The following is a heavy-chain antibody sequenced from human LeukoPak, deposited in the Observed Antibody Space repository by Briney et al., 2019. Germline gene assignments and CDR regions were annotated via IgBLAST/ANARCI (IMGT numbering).Heavy chain of an antibody. D-gene: IGHD1-26*01. V-gene: IGHV3-74*01. CDR1: GFTFSRYW. CDR2: INSDGSDT. J-gene: IGHJ4*02. Sequence: GGSLRPSCAASGFTFSRYWIHWVRQAPGKGLVWVSRINSDGSDTVYADSVRGRFTISRDNAKNTLYLQMNSLRADDTAVYYCLSAVGPSEYWGQGTLVTVSS. CDR3: LSAVGPSEY.